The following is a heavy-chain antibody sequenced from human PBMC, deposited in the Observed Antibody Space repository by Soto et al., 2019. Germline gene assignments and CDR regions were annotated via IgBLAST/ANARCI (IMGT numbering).Heavy chain of an antibody. CDR2: IYYSGST. Sequence: SETLSLTCTVSGGSISSGGYYWSWIRQHPGKGLEWIGYIYYSGSTYYNPSLKSRVTISVDTSKNQFSLKLSSVTAADTAVYYCARAVEDTAVINYYYYMDVWGKWTTVTVSS. J-gene: IGHJ6*03. V-gene: IGHV4-31*03. CDR3: ARAVEDTAVINYYYYMDV. D-gene: IGHD5-18*01. CDR1: GGSISSGGYY.